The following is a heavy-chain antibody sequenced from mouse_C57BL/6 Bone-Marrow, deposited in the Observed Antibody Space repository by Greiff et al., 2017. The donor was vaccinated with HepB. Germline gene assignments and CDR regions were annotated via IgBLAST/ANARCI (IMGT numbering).Heavy chain of an antibody. J-gene: IGHJ3*01. CDR2: ISSGGDYT. CDR1: GFTFSSYA. Sequence: EVQLVESGAGLVKPGGSLKLSCAASGFTFSSYAMSWVRQTPEKRLEWVAYISSGGDYTYYADTVKGRCTISTDNARNTLYRQLSSLKSEDTAMYYCTRAIYNGYDGFAYWGQGTLVTVSA. V-gene: IGHV5-9-1*02. CDR3: TRAIYNGYDGFAY. D-gene: IGHD2-2*01.